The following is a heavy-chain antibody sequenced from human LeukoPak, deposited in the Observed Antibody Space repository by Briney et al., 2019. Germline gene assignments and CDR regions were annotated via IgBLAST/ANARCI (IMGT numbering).Heavy chain of an antibody. CDR2: ISSSSSTI. J-gene: IGHJ6*02. CDR1: KVNFTAFA. D-gene: IGHD3-16*01. V-gene: IGHV3-48*04. CDR3: ARASVIRSYYYYGMDV. Sequence: GGSLRLSCAASKVNFTAFAMSWVRQAPGKGLEWVSYISSSSSTIYYADSVKGRFTISRDNAKNSLYLQMNSLRAEDTAVYYCARASVIRSYYYYGMDVWGQGTTVTVSS.